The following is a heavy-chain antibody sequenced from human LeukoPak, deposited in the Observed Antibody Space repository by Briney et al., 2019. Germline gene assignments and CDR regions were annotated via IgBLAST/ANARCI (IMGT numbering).Heavy chain of an antibody. J-gene: IGHJ4*02. D-gene: IGHD2-15*01. Sequence: GGSLRLSCAVSGFTFSNYAMTWVRQAPGKGLEWVSVISGSGGSTYYADSVKGRFTISRDNSKNTLYLQMNSLRAEDTAVYYCAKESVVVVASDLDYWGQGTLVTDSS. CDR2: ISGSGGST. CDR3: AKESVVVVASDLDY. V-gene: IGHV3-23*01. CDR1: GFTFSNYA.